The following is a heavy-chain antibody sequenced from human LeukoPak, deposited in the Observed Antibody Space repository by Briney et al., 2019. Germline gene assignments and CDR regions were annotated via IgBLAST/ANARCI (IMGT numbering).Heavy chain of an antibody. CDR3: PKAKWELYYYALDV. D-gene: IGHD1-26*01. J-gene: IGHJ6*02. V-gene: IGHV3-23*01. CDR1: GFTFSSHA. Sequence: GSLRLSCAASGFTFSSHAMTWVRQAPGKGLEWVSAIRGSGGSTYYADSVKGRFTISRDNSKNTLYLQMNSLRAEDTAVYYCPKAKWELYYYALDVWGQGTTVTVSS. CDR2: IRGSGGST.